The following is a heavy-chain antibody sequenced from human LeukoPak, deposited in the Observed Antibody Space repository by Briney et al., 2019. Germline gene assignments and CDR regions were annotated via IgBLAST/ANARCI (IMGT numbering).Heavy chain of an antibody. Sequence: GGSLRLSCAASGFTFSNYAMTWVRQAPGKGLEWVSAISVSGDNTYYADSVKGRFTISRDNSKNTLYLQMNSLKTEDTAVYYCTRYMTTNGMDVWGQGTTVTVSS. D-gene: IGHD4-17*01. CDR2: ISVSGDNT. CDR3: TRYMTTNGMDV. CDR1: GFTFSNYA. J-gene: IGHJ6*02. V-gene: IGHV3-23*01.